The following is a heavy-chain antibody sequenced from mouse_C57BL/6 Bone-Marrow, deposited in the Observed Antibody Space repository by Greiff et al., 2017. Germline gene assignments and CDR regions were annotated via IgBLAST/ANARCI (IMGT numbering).Heavy chain of an antibody. CDR2: IYPGGGYT. CDR3: ARRPYYYGSSFYYAMDY. V-gene: IGHV1-63*01. J-gene: IGHJ4*01. Sequence: VQLQQSGAELVRPGTSVKMSCKASGYTFTNYWIGWAKQRPGHGLEWIGDIYPGGGYTNYNEKFKGKATLTADKSSSTAYMQFSSLTSEDSAIYYCARRPYYYGSSFYYAMDYWGQGTSVTVSS. D-gene: IGHD1-1*01. CDR1: GYTFTNYW.